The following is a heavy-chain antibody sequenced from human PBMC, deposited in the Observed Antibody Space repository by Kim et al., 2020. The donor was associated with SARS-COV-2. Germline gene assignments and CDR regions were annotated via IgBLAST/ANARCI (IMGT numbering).Heavy chain of an antibody. J-gene: IGHJ4*02. D-gene: IGHD1-7*01. CDR3: AVLPGTTYYFDY. V-gene: IGHV1-3*01. Sequence: KYSQKFQGRVTITRDTSASTAYMELSSLGSEDTAVYYCAVLPGTTYYFDYWGQGTLVTVSS.